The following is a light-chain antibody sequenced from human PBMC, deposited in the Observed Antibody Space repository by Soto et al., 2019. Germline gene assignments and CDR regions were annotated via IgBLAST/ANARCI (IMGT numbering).Light chain of an antibody. CDR3: QQVNSIPRT. CDR1: QSIDTF. J-gene: IGKJ1*01. CDR2: GAS. Sequence: DIQMTQSPSSLSASVGDRVTITCRASQSIDTFLAWYQQKPGKAPKLLIYGASALQSGVPSRFSGRGSGTDFTLTISSLQPEDYGTYYCQQVNSIPRTFGQGTKVDIK. V-gene: IGKV1-12*01.